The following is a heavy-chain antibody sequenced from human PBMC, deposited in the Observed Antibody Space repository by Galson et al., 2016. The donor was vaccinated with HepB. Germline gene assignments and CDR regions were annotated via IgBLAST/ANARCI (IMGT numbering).Heavy chain of an antibody. CDR3: AAARAYQLLPTDS. J-gene: IGHJ5*01. V-gene: IGHV1-24*01. D-gene: IGHD2-15*01. CDR2: FHPEDGGM. CDR1: GDSLTEFS. Sequence: SVKVSCKVSGDSLTEFSMYWVRQAPGKGLEWMGGFHPEDGGMMYAQKFQGRVTMTEDTSTETAYMELRSLRSEDTAGYYCAAARAYQLLPTDSWGQGTLVTVSS.